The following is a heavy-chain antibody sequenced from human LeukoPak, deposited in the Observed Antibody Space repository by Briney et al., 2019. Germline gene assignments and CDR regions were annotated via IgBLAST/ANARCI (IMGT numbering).Heavy chain of an antibody. CDR3: ARDRKGALNYGMDV. CDR2: ISYDGSNK. J-gene: IGHJ6*02. Sequence: GGSLRLSCAASGFTFSSHAMHWVRQAPGKGLEWVAVISYDGSNKYYADPVKGRFTISRDNSKNTLYLQMNSLRAEDTAVYYCARDRKGALNYGMDVWGQGTTVTVSS. CDR1: GFTFSSHA. V-gene: IGHV3-30*04.